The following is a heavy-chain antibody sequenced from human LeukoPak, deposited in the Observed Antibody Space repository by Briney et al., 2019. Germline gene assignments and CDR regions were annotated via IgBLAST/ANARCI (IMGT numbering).Heavy chain of an antibody. Sequence: SETLSLTCTVSGGSISSTEDYWGWIRQPPGKGLEWIGSIYYTGNTYYNASLKSRVTISVDTSKNQLSLNLNSVTAADTAVYYCARHCPEASGTPVGGLFDYWGQGTLVTVSS. J-gene: IGHJ4*02. D-gene: IGHD2-15*01. CDR2: IYYTGNT. CDR1: GGSISSTEDY. CDR3: ARHCPEASGTPVGGLFDY. V-gene: IGHV4-39*01.